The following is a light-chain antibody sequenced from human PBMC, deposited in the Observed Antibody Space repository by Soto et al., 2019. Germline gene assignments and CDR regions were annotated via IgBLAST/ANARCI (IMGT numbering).Light chain of an antibody. CDR2: RAS. J-gene: IGKJ1*01. Sequence: ELVLTQSPGTLSFYPGERATLSCRASQTIYSNVAWYQQRPGQPPRLLIYRASSRATGIPARFSGSGSGTEFTLTINSLQSEDFAVYYCQQYQNLWTFGQGTKVDI. V-gene: IGKV3-15*01. CDR1: QTIYSN. CDR3: QQYQNLWT.